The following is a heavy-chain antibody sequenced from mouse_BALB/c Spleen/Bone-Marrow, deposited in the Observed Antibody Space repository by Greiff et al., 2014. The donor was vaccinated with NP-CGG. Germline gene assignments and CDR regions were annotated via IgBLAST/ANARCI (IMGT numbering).Heavy chain of an antibody. CDR1: GYTFTRYT. Sequence: QVQLKQSGAELARPGASVKMSCQASGYTFTRYTMHWEKQRPGQGLEWIGYINPSSAYTNYNQKFKDKATLTADKSSSTAYMQLSSLTSEDSAVYYCTIRYYAMDYCGQGTSVTVSS. J-gene: IGHJ4*01. D-gene: IGHD1-1*01. CDR3: TIRYYAMDY. CDR2: INPSSAYT. V-gene: IGHV1-4*01.